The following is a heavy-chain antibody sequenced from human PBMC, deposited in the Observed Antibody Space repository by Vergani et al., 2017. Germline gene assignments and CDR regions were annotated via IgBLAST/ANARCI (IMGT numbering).Heavy chain of an antibody. J-gene: IGHJ5*02. Sequence: QVQLQESGPGLVKPSQTLSLTCTVSGGSLSSGGYYWSWIRQHPGKGLEWIGYIYYSGSTYYNPSLKSRVTISVDTSKNQFSLKLSSVTAADTAVYYCARVPNRDMVRGVMGWFDPWGQGTLVTVSS. CDR2: IYYSGST. D-gene: IGHD3-10*01. CDR3: ARVPNRDMVRGVMGWFDP. CDR1: GGSLSSGGYY. V-gene: IGHV4-31*03.